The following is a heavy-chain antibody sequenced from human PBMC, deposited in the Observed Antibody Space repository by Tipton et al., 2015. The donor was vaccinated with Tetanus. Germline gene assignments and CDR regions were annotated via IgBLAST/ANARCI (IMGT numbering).Heavy chain of an antibody. J-gene: IGHJ3*02. CDR1: GYSFTRYG. D-gene: IGHD1-14*01. V-gene: IGHV1-18*01. Sequence: QLVQSGAEVKKPGASVKVSCKTSGYSFTRYGISWVRQAPGQGLEWLGWISGYSGHTNYAQQVQGRVTMTTDTSTSTAYLELRSLRSDDTALYFCARDADMWATRKAFDIWGQGTMVTVSS. CDR2: ISGYSGHT. CDR3: ARDADMWATRKAFDI.